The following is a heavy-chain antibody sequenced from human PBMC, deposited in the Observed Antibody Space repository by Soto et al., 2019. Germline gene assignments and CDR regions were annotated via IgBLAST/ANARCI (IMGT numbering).Heavy chain of an antibody. Sequence: GSGPTLVNPTQTLTLTCTFSGFSLSTSGVGVGWIRQPPGKALEWLALIYWNDDKRYSPSLKSRLTITKDTSKNQVVLTMTNMDPVDTATYYCAHEESGGGCCTNGVCATFDYWAQGTLVTVSS. CDR3: AHEESGGGCCTNGVCATFDY. D-gene: IGHD2-8*01. CDR2: IYWNDDK. CDR1: GFSLSTSGVG. J-gene: IGHJ4*02. V-gene: IGHV2-5*01.